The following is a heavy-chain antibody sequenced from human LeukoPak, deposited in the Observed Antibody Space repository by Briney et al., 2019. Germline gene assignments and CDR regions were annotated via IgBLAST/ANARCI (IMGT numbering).Heavy chain of an antibody. J-gene: IGHJ3*02. Sequence: PGGSLRLSCVASGLTFRNYGMHWARQAPGKGLEWVTVLTKDGSNNFYADSVKGRFRFSRDNSKDMLYLQMNSLRAEDTAVYYCAKEYGSFVGAFDIWGQRTILTVSS. CDR3: AKEYGSFVGAFDI. CDR1: GLTFRNYG. CDR2: LTKDGSNN. D-gene: IGHD1-14*01. V-gene: IGHV3-33*05.